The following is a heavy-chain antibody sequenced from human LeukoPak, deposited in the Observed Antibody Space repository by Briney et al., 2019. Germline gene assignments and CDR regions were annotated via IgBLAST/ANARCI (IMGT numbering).Heavy chain of an antibody. D-gene: IGHD1-26*01. J-gene: IGHJ4*02. V-gene: IGHV3-11*03. CDR1: GFTFSDYY. CDR2: ISDSSSYT. CDR3: ARRYTGHGILDY. Sequence: GGSLRLSCAASGFTFSDYYMSWIRQAPGKGLEWVSYISDSSSYTDYADSVKGRFTISRDNSKNSLYLQMNSLRAEDTAVYYRARRYTGHGILDYWGQGTLVTVSS.